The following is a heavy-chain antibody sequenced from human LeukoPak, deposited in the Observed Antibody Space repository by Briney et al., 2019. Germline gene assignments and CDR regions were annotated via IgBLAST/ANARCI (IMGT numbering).Heavy chain of an antibody. V-gene: IGHV3-43D*03. CDR3: AKDGSIAAAGTFFDY. Sequence: PGGSLRLSCAASGFTFDDYAMHWVRQAPGKGLEWVSLISWDGGSTYYADSVKGRFTISRDNSKNSLYLQMNSLRAEDTALYYCAKDGSIAAAGTFFDYWGQGTLVTVSS. D-gene: IGHD6-13*01. J-gene: IGHJ4*02. CDR1: GFTFDDYA. CDR2: ISWDGGST.